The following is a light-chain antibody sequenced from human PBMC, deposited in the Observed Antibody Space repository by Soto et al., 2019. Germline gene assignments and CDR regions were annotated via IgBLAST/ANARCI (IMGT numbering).Light chain of an antibody. CDR3: QQRSNWLALT. CDR1: ESVAGH. CDR2: GSS. Sequence: EILMTPSPATLSVSPVDRATLSCRASESVAGHLAWYQQKPGQAPRLLIHGSSIRATGIPVRFSGSGSGTEFTLTISSLEPEDFAVYYCQQRSNWLALTFGGGTKVDIK. J-gene: IGKJ4*01. V-gene: IGKV3-15*01.